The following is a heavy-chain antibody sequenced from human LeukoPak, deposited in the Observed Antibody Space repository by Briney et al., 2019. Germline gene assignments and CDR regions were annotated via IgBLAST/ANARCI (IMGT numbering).Heavy chain of an antibody. CDR3: AREKYGVVDY. D-gene: IGHD4-17*01. J-gene: IGHJ4*02. Sequence: SETLSLTCAVYGGSFSGYYWSWIRQPPGKGLEWIGYIYYSGSTNYNPSLKSRVTISVDTSKNQFSLKLSSVTAADTAVYYCAREKYGVVDYWGQGTLVTVSS. V-gene: IGHV4-59*01. CDR2: IYYSGST. CDR1: GGSFSGYY.